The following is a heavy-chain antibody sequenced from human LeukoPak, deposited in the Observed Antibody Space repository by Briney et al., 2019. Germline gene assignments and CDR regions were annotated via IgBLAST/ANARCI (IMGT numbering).Heavy chain of an antibody. J-gene: IGHJ6*02. CDR2: IYSGGST. CDR1: GFTVSSNY. CDR3: ARREGYCSSTSCFEYYYYGMDV. Sequence: GGSLRLSCAASGFTVSSNYMSWVRQAPGKGLEWVSVIYSGGSTYYADSVKGRFTISRVNSKNTLYLQMKSLRAEDTAVYYCARREGYCSSTSCFEYYYYGMDVWGQGTTVTVSS. D-gene: IGHD2-2*01. V-gene: IGHV3-66*02.